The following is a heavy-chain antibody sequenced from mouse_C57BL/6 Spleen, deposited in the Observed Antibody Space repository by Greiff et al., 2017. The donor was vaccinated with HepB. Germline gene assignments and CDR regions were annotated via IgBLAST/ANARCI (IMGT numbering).Heavy chain of an antibody. J-gene: IGHJ2*01. CDR2: ISSGGSYT. CDR3: SRHFDYDHFDY. D-gene: IGHD2-4*01. CDR1: GFTFSSYG. Sequence: EVMLVDSGGDLVKPGGSLKLSCAASGFTFSSYGMSWVRQTPDKRLEWVATISSGGSYTYYPDSVKGRFTISRDNAKNTLYLQMSSLKSEDTAMYYCSRHFDYDHFDYWGQGTTLTVSS. V-gene: IGHV5-6*01.